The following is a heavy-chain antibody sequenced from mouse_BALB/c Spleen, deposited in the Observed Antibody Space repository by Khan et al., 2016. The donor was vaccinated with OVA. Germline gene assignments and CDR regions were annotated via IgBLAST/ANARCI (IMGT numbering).Heavy chain of an antibody. CDR1: GFTFSTYG. J-gene: IGHJ3*01. D-gene: IGHD1-1*01. CDR2: ISSGGSYT. Sequence: VELVESGGDLVKPGGSLKLSCAASGFTFSTYGMSWVRQTPDKRLEWVATISSGGSYTYYPDSVKGRFTISRDNANNTLYLQMSSLKSEDTAMYYCERCANYYGSEGFAYWGQGTLVTVSA. CDR3: ERCANYYGSEGFAY. V-gene: IGHV5-6*01.